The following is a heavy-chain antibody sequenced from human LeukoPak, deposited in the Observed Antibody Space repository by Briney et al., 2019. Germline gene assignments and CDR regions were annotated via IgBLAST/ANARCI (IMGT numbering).Heavy chain of an antibody. CDR1: GRSVTNYH. V-gene: IGHV4-4*07. CDR3: ATVEVGTVDVFDI. Sequence: SETLSLTCTVSGRSVTNYHWSWIRQPAGKGLDWIARFYTGGSTTYNPSLNTRPTMSVDTSMNHFSLKLPSATAADTAIYDCATVEVGTVDVFDIWGQGTMVTVSS. D-gene: IGHD1-26*01. CDR2: FYTGGST. J-gene: IGHJ3*02.